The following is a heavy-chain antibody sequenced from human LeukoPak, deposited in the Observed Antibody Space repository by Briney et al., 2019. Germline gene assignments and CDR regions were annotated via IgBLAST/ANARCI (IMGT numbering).Heavy chain of an antibody. D-gene: IGHD6-13*01. CDR3: ARGRSSWSNFDY. CDR1: GGTFSSYA. J-gene: IGHJ4*02. Sequence: ASVKVSCKASGGTFSSYAISWVRQAPGQGLEWMGGIIPIFGTANYAQKFQGRVTMTRDTSTSTVYMELSSLRSEDTAVYYCARGRSSWSNFDYGGQGTLVTVSS. CDR2: IIPIFGTA. V-gene: IGHV1-69*05.